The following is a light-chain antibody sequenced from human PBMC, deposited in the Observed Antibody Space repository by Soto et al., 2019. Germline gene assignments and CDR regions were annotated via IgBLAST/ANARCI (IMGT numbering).Light chain of an antibody. CDR2: GAS. Sequence: EIVVTQSPVILSLSPGERATLSCRASQSVSNDFLAWYQQKPGQAPRLLIYGASTRATDVPDRFSGSGSGTDFTLTISSLQPEDVATYYCQQSYSNPITFGQGTRLEIK. CDR1: QSVSNDF. J-gene: IGKJ5*01. V-gene: IGKV3-20*01. CDR3: QQSYSNPIT.